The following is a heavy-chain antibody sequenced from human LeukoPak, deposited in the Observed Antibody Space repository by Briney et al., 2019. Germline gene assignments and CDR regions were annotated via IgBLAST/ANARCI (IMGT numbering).Heavy chain of an antibody. CDR1: GFTFSSYE. Sequence: GGSLRLSCAASGFTFSSYEMNWVRQAPGKGLEWVSYIRNSGSTISYAESVKGRFTISRDNAKNSLYLQMNSLRAEDTAVYYCARGPNDYAGNSVYFQHWGQGTLVTVSS. CDR3: ARGPNDYAGNSVYFQH. CDR2: IRNSGSTI. D-gene: IGHD4-23*01. V-gene: IGHV3-48*03. J-gene: IGHJ1*01.